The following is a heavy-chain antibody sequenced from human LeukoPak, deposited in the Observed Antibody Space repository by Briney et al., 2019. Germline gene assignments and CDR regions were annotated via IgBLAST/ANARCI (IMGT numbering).Heavy chain of an antibody. CDR2: IYCSGST. D-gene: IGHD6-13*01. CDR1: GGDISSYY. CDR3: ARVYYSSSYDYWYFDL. J-gene: IGHJ2*01. V-gene: IGHV4-59*01. Sequence: SETLSLTCTVSGGDISSYYWSWIRQPPGKGLEWVGYIYCSGSTNYNPSLKSRVTISVDTSKTQFSLKLSSVTAADTAVYYCARVYYSSSYDYWYFDLWGRGTLVTVSS.